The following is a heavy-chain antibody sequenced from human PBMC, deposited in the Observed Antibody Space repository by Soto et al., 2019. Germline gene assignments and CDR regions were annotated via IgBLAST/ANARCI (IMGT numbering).Heavy chain of an antibody. J-gene: IGHJ4*02. Sequence: SETLSLTCAVSGVSISSGNWWTWVRQTPQRGLEYIGEIFHDGTANYYPSFERRVAISVDTSKNQFSLKLTSVTAADTAIYFCARLVYDTRLNYMYFDSWGQGALVTVSS. D-gene: IGHD2-8*01. V-gene: IGHV4-4*02. CDR3: ARLVYDTRLNYMYFDS. CDR2: IFHDGTA. CDR1: GVSISSGNW.